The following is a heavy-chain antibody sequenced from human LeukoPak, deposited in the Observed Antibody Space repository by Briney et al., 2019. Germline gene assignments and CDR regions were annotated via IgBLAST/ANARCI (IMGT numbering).Heavy chain of an antibody. CDR1: GGSFSGYY. V-gene: IGHV4-34*01. Sequence: PSETLSLTCAVYGGSFSGYYWSWIRQPPGKGLEWIGEINHSGSTNYNPSLKSRVTISVDTSKNQFSLKLSSVTAADTAVYYCARGGGRGTGLGYYFDYWGQGTLVTVSS. CDR3: ARGGGRGTGLGYYFDY. D-gene: IGHD7-27*01. J-gene: IGHJ4*02. CDR2: INHSGST.